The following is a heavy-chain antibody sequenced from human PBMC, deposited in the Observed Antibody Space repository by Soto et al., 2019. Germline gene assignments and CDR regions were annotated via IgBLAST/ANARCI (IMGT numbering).Heavy chain of an antibody. Sequence: QVQLVQSGAEVKKPGASVKVSCKASGYTFTSYGISWVRQAPGQGLEWMGWISADNGNTNYAQKLQGRVTMTTDTSTSTAYMELRSLRSDDTAVYYCARGHTYYYDSSGYYLFDYWGQGTLVTVSS. V-gene: IGHV1-18*01. CDR1: GYTFTSYG. CDR2: ISADNGNT. D-gene: IGHD3-22*01. CDR3: ARGHTYYYDSSGYYLFDY. J-gene: IGHJ4*02.